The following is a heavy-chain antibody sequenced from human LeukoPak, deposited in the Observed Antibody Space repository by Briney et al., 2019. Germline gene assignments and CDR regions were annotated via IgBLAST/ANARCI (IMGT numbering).Heavy chain of an antibody. CDR3: AKEGGDIVVVVAAGFGS. CDR2: IRYDGRNK. CDR1: GFTFSSYG. Sequence: GGSLRLSCAASGFTFSSYGMYWVRQAPGRGLEWVAFIRYDGRNKYYADSVKGRFTITRDNSKNTLYLQMNSLRAEDTAVYYCAKEGGDIVVVVAAGFGSWGQGTLVTVSS. D-gene: IGHD2-15*01. V-gene: IGHV3-30*02. J-gene: IGHJ4*02.